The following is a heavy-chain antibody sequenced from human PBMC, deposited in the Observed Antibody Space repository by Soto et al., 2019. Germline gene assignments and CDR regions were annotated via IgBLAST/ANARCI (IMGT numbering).Heavy chain of an antibody. CDR1: GFTFSSYA. J-gene: IGHJ4*02. D-gene: IGHD3-22*01. Sequence: GGSLRLSCAASGFTFSSYAMSWVRQAPGKGLEWVSAFRGDGTGAHYADSVKGRFTISRDNAKNSLYLQMSSLRAEDTAVYYCATGSYYYDSSGYYSNWGQGTLVTVSS. V-gene: IGHV3-23*01. CDR2: FRGDGTGA. CDR3: ATGSYYYDSSGYYSN.